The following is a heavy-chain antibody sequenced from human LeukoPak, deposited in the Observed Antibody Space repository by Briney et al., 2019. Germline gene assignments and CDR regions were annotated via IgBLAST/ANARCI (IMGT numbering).Heavy chain of an antibody. CDR3: ARGITWSDP. D-gene: IGHD1-14*01. J-gene: IGHJ5*02. V-gene: IGHV4-39*01. CDR2: IYYSGST. Sequence: SETLSLTCTVSGGSISSSSYYWGWIRQPPGKGLEWIGSIYYSGSTYYNPSLKSRVTISVDTSKNQFSLKLSSVTAADTAVYYCARGITWSDPWGQGTLVTVSS. CDR1: GGSISSSSYY.